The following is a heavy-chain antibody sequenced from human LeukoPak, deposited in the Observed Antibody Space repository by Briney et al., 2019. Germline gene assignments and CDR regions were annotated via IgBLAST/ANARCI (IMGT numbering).Heavy chain of an antibody. CDR2: IYYDGST. D-gene: IGHD2-15*01. CDR3: ARSYCSGGSCYGAFDI. CDR1: GGSISSYY. V-gene: IGHV4-59*01. J-gene: IGHJ3*02. Sequence: SETLSLTCTVSGGSISSYYWSWIRQPPGKGLEWIGYIYYDGSTNYRPSLKSRVTISVDTSKNQFSLKLSSVTAADTAVYYCARSYCSGGSCYGAFDIWGQGTMVTVSS.